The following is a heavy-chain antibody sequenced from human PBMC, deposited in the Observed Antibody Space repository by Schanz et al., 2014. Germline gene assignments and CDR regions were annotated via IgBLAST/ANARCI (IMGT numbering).Heavy chain of an antibody. CDR1: GFTFNSYA. Sequence: VQLVESGGALVQPGGSLRLSCSASGFTFNSYAMSWVRQAPGKGLEWVASIGTIFLDTYYADSVKGRFRISRDNSKNTLFLDMSSLRAEDTAVYYCVKYYTSLVVLAFDHWGQGALVTVSS. CDR3: VKYYTSLVVLAFDH. J-gene: IGHJ5*02. D-gene: IGHD2-2*01. V-gene: IGHV3-23*04. CDR2: IGTIFLDT.